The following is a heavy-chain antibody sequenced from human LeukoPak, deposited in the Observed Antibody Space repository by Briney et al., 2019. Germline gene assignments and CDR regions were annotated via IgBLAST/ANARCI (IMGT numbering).Heavy chain of an antibody. V-gene: IGHV7-4-1*02. CDR3: ARDLFYSVSGTYYNVGRVFNY. Sequence: ASVQVSCKASGYTFTSYAMNWVRQAPGQGLEWMGWINTNTGNPTYAQGFTGRFVFSLDTSVSTAYLQISSLKAEDTAVYYCARDLFYSVSGTYYNVGRVFNYWGQGTLVTVSS. CDR2: INTNTGNP. CDR1: GYTFTSYA. J-gene: IGHJ4*02. D-gene: IGHD3-10*01.